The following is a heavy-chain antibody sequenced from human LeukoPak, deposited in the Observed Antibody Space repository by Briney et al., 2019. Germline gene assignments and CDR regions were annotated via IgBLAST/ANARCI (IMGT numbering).Heavy chain of an antibody. CDR1: GGTFSSYA. V-gene: IGHV1-69*13. CDR2: ITPIFGTA. Sequence: AASVKVSCKASGGTFSSYAISWVRQAPGQGLEWMGGITPIFGTANYAQKFQGRVTITADESTSTAYMELSSLRSEDTAVYYCARGGVIPAPNSDFDYWGQGTLVTVSS. J-gene: IGHJ4*02. D-gene: IGHD2-2*01. CDR3: ARGGVIPAPNSDFDY.